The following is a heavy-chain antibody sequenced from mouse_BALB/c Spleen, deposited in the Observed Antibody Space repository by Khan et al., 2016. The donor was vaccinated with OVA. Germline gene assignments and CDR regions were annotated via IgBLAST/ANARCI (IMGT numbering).Heavy chain of an antibody. J-gene: IGHJ2*01. Sequence: VQLQQSGPELVKPGASVRMSCKASGYTFTSYVIHWVKQKPGQGLEWIGYIYPYNDDTKYNEKFNGKATLTSDKFSSTADMEIFSLTSEDSAVYYCAKNYRYDVYFDYWGKGTTRAVSS. D-gene: IGHD2-12*01. V-gene: IGHV1S136*01. CDR1: GYTFTSYV. CDR2: IYPYNDDT. CDR3: AKNYRYDVYFDY.